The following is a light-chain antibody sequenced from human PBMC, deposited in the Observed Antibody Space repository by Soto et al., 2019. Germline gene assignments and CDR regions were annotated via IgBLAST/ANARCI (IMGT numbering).Light chain of an antibody. Sequence: QSVLTQPPSASGTPGQRVTISCSGSSSNIGSNYVYWYQQLPGTAPKLLIYRTDQRPSGVPDCFSGSKSDTPASLAISGLRSEDEADFYCAAWYYSLSGHVVFGGGTKLTVL. CDR3: AAWYYSLSGHVV. J-gene: IGLJ2*01. CDR1: SSNIGSNY. V-gene: IGLV1-47*01. CDR2: RTD.